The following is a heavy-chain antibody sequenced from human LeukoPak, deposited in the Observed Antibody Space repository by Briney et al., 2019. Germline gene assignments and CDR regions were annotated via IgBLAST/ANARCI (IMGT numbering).Heavy chain of an antibody. CDR1: GGSISSSSYY. V-gene: IGHV4-39*07. CDR3: ARDYGLYYYGSGSYGGFDP. D-gene: IGHD3-10*01. Sequence: SETLSLTCTVSGGSISSSSYYWGWIRQPPGKGLEWIGSIYYSGSTYYSPSLKSRVTISVDTSKNQFSLKLSSVTAADTAVYYCARDYGLYYYGSGSYGGFDPWGQGTLVTVSS. J-gene: IGHJ5*02. CDR2: IYYSGST.